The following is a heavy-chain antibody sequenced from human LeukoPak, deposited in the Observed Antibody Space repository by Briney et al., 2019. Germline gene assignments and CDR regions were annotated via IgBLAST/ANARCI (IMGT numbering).Heavy chain of an antibody. CDR1: EYTFTSYG. J-gene: IGHJ6*01. CDR2: TSAYNGKT. D-gene: IGHD3-3*01. V-gene: IGHV1-18*01. CDR3: ARLVLRFWEWLLDDAGQVAYCGMDV. Sequence: ASVKLSCTASEYTFTSYGISWVRQAPGQGLEWRGWTSAYNGKTNYAKKLQGRVIMTIATSTSTAYMELRRLRSDDTAVYYCARLVLRFWEWLLDDAGQVAYCGMDVGGQGTTVSVSS.